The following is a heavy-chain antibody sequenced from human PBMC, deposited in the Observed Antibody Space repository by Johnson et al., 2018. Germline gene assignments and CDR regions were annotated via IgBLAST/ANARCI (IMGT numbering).Heavy chain of an antibody. Sequence: QVQLQESGPGLVKPSETLSLTCTVSGGSISSSSYYWGWIRQPPGKGLEWIGSIYYSGSTYYNPSLKSRVTISVDTSKNQFSLKLSSVTAADTAVYDCARGGYYYDSSGYYLGYFQHWGQGTLVTVSS. J-gene: IGHJ1*01. D-gene: IGHD3-22*01. CDR2: IYYSGST. CDR1: GGSISSSSYY. V-gene: IGHV4-39*01. CDR3: ARGGYYYDSSGYYLGYFQH.